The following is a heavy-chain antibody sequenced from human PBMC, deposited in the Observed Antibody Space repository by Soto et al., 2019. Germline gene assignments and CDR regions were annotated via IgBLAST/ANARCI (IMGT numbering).Heavy chain of an antibody. CDR2: ISAYNGNT. J-gene: IGHJ4*02. Sequence: VASVKVSCKASGYTFTSYGISWVRQAPGQGLEWMGWISAYNGNTNYAQKLQGRVTMTTDTSTSTAYMELRSLRSDDTAVYYCARDLGVSSGPYYFDYWGQGTLVTVSS. V-gene: IGHV1-18*01. CDR3: ARDLGVSSGPYYFDY. CDR1: GYTFTSYG. D-gene: IGHD6-19*01.